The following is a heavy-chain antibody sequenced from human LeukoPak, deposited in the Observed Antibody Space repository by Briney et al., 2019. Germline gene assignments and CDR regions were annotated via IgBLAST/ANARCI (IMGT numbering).Heavy chain of an antibody. Sequence: GRSLRLSCAASGFTFSSYAMHWVRQAPGKGLEWVAVISYDGSNKYYADSVRGRFTISRDNSKNTLYLQMNSLRAEDTAVYYCARHRSSWLIDYWGQGTLVTVSS. CDR3: ARHRSSWLIDY. D-gene: IGHD6-6*01. CDR1: GFTFSSYA. J-gene: IGHJ4*02. V-gene: IGHV3-30-3*01. CDR2: ISYDGSNK.